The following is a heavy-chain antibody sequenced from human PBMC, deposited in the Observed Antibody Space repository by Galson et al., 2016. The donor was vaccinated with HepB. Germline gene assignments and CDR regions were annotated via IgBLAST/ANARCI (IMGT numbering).Heavy chain of an antibody. J-gene: IGHJ4*02. Sequence: SLTCTVSGDSISGYYWSWIRQPPGKGLEWIGYIYYSGSTNYNPSLKSRVTISVDTSKNQFSLKLTSVTAADTAVYYCARRAPSGYFDYWGQGSLVTVSS. CDR2: IYYSGST. V-gene: IGHV4-59*01. CDR3: ARRAPSGYFDY. CDR1: GDSISGYY.